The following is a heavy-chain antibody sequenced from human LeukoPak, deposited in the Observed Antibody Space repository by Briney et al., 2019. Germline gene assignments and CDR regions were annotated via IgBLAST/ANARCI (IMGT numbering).Heavy chain of an antibody. CDR2: INHSGST. J-gene: IGHJ6*02. V-gene: IGHV4-34*01. CDR3: ARGLRLRTISHHYYGMDA. D-gene: IGHD3-3*01. CDR1: GGSFSGYY. Sequence: PSETLSLTCAVYGGSFSGYYWSWIRQPPGKGLEWIGEINHSGSTNYNPSLKSRVTISVDTSKNQFSLKLSSVTAADTAVYYCARGLRLRTISHHYYGMDAWGQGTTVTVSS.